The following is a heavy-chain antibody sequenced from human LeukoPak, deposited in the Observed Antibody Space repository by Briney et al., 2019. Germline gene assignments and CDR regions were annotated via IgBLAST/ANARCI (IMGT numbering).Heavy chain of an antibody. J-gene: IGHJ4*02. CDR3: ASGLELDY. Sequence: GSLRLSCTASGFTFSIYGMHWVRQAPGKGLEWVANIKQDGSEKNYVDSVKGRFTISRDNAKNSLYLQMNSLRAEDTAVYYCASGLELDYWGQGTLVTVSS. CDR1: GFTFSIYG. V-gene: IGHV3-7*03. CDR2: IKQDGSEK.